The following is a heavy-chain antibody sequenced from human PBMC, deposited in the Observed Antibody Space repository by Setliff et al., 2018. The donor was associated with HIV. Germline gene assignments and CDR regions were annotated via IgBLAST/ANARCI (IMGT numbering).Heavy chain of an antibody. J-gene: IGHJ5*02. Sequence: GGSLRLSCAASGFTFSNYAMTWVRQAPGKGLEWVSGISNSASGQRTFYTDSVRGRFTLSRDNSRNTVFLQMNSLRVEDTAVYYCTKEWGPSAQPINWFDPWGQGTQVTVSS. CDR2: ISNSASGQRT. V-gene: IGHV3-23*01. D-gene: IGHD3-16*01. CDR1: GFTFSNYA. CDR3: TKEWGPSAQPINWFDP.